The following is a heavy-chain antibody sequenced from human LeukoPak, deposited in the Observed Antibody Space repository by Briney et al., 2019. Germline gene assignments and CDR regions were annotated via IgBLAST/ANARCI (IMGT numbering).Heavy chain of an antibody. Sequence: ASVKVSCKASGYTFTCYYMHWVRQAPGQGLEWMGWINPNSGGTNYAQKFQGRVAMTRDTSISTAYMELSRLRSDDTAVYYCARTYGSGSYDFDYWGQGTLVTVSS. CDR1: GYTFTCYY. CDR3: ARTYGSGSYDFDY. V-gene: IGHV1-2*02. CDR2: INPNSGGT. J-gene: IGHJ4*02. D-gene: IGHD3-10*01.